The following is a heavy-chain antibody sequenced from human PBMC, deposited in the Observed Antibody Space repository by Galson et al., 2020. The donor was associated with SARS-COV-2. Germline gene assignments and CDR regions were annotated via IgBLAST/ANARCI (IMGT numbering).Heavy chain of an antibody. CDR1: GGSISSGDYY. D-gene: IGHD6-6*01. J-gene: IGHJ4*02. CDR3: ARDRIAAWGGYYFDY. V-gene: IGHV4-30-4*01. Sequence: SQTLSLTCTVSGGSISSGDYYWSWIRQPPGKGLEWIGYIYYSGSTYYNPSLKSRVTISVDTSKNQFSLKLSSVTAADTAVYYCARDRIAAWGGYYFDYWGQGTLVTVSS. CDR2: IYYSGST.